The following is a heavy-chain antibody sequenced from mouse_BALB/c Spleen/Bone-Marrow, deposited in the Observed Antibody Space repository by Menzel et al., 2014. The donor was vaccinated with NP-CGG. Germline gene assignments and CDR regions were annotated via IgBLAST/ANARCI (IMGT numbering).Heavy chain of an antibody. CDR2: INPSTAYT. V-gene: IGHV1-7*01. J-gene: IGHJ3*01. CDR1: GYTFTVYW. D-gene: IGHD1-2*01. CDR3: ALTTATPFAY. Sequence: LKESGPDLAKPGASVKMPCKASGYTFTVYWIHWVKQRPGQGLEWIGYINPSTAYTEYNQKFKDKATLTADKSSTTAYMQLSSLTSEDSAVYYCALTTATPFAYCGHATLATVS.